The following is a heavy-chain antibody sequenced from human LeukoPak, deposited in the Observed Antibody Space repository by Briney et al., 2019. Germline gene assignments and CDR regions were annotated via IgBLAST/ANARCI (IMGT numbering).Heavy chain of an antibody. V-gene: IGHV4-59*01. D-gene: IGHD6-13*01. CDR3: ARGIAAAGTDFDY. J-gene: IGHJ4*02. Sequence: SETLSLTCTVSGGSISSYYWSWIRQPPGKGLEWIGYMYYSGSTNYNPSLKSRVTISVDTSKNQFSLKLSSVTAADTAVYYCARGIAAAGTDFDYWGQGTLVTVSS. CDR2: MYYSGST. CDR1: GGSISSYY.